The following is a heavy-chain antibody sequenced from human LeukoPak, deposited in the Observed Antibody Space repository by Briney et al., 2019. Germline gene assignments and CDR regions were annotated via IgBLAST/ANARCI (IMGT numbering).Heavy chain of an antibody. J-gene: IGHJ4*02. CDR3: AKYGYGFTLTYDILTGYYNPLDY. D-gene: IGHD3-9*01. V-gene: IGHV3-23*01. CDR1: GFTFSSYA. Sequence: GGSLRLSCAASGFTFSSYAMSWVRQAPGKGLEWVSAISGSGGSTYYADSVKGRFTISRDNSKNTLDLQMNSLRAEDTAVYYCAKYGYGFTLTYDILTGYYNPLDYWGQGALVTVSS. CDR2: ISGSGGST.